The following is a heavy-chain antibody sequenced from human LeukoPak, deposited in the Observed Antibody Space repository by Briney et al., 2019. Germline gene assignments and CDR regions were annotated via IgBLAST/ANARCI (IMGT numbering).Heavy chain of an antibody. V-gene: IGHV4-61*02. CDR1: GGSISSGGYY. D-gene: IGHD6-19*01. CDR2: IYTSGST. Sequence: PSQTLSLTCTVSGGSISSGGYYWSWIRQPAGKGLEWIGRIYTSGSTNYNPSLKSRVTISVDTSKNQFSLKLSSVTAADTAVYYCARAGYSSGWYGDYWGQGTLVTVSS. CDR3: ARAGYSSGWYGDY. J-gene: IGHJ4*02.